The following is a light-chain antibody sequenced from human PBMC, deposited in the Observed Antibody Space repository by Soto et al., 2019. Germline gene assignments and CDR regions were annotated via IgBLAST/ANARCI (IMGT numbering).Light chain of an antibody. J-gene: IGLJ1*01. CDR2: EVS. Sequence: QSVLTQPASVSGSPGQSITISCTGTSSDVGGYNYVSWYLQHPGKAPKLMIYEVSDRPSGVSNRFSGSKSGNTASLTISVLQAEDEADYYCSSYTGASTFVFGTGTKLTVL. CDR3: SSYTGASTFV. CDR1: SSDVGGYNY. V-gene: IGLV2-14*01.